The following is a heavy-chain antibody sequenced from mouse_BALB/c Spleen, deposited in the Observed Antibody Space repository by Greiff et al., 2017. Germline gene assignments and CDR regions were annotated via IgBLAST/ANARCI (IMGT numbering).Heavy chain of an antibody. CDR2: IDPANGNT. Sequence: EVMLVESGAELVKPGASVKLSCTASGFNIKDTYMHWVKQRPEQGLEWIGRIDPANGNTKYDPKFQGKATITADTSSNTAYLQLSSLTSEDTAVYYCARTYYRYDPYAMDYWGQGTSVTVSS. D-gene: IGHD2-14*01. CDR3: ARTYYRYDPYAMDY. CDR1: GFNIKDTY. V-gene: IGHV14-3*02. J-gene: IGHJ4*01.